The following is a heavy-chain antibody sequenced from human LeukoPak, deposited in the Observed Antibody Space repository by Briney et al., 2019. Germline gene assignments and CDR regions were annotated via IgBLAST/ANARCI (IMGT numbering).Heavy chain of an antibody. CDR3: AKDTTVTTGNFDY. Sequence: GGSLRLSCAASGFTFSNYAMSWVRQAPGKGLEWVSGISGSGSSTYYADSVKGRFAISRDNSKNTLYLQMSSLRAEDTAVYYCAKDTTVTTGNFDYWGQGTLVTVSS. CDR1: GFTFSNYA. D-gene: IGHD4-17*01. CDR2: ISGSGSST. J-gene: IGHJ4*02. V-gene: IGHV3-23*01.